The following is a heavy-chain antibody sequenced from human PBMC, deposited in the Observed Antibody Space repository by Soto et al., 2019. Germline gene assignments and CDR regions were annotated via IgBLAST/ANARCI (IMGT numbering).Heavy chain of an antibody. V-gene: IGHV5-51*01. CDR3: AILPQDYYYHGMDV. CDR1: GYSFSTFW. CDR2: IYPSDSDT. J-gene: IGHJ6*02. Sequence: LGESLKISCKGSGYSFSTFWIGWVRQMHGKGLEWMGIIYPSDSDTRYSPSFQGQVTISADKSSRTAYLQWSSLKASDSAMYYCAILPQDYYYHGMDVCGQGTKVIVS.